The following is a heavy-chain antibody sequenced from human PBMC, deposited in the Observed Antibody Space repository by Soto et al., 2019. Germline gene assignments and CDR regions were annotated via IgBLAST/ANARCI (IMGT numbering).Heavy chain of an antibody. V-gene: IGHV4-39*01. Sequence: SETLSLTCTVSGGSNSSSSYYWGWIRQPPGKGLEWIGSIYYSGSTYYNPSLKSRVTISVDTSKNQFSLKLSSVTAADTAVYYCATLLPVDKDDYWGQGTLVTVSS. CDR2: IYYSGST. CDR3: ATLLPVDKDDY. D-gene: IGHD3-9*01. CDR1: GGSNSSSSYY. J-gene: IGHJ4*02.